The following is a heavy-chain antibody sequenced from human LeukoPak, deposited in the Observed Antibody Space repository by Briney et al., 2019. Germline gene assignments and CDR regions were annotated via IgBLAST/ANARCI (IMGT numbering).Heavy chain of an antibody. Sequence: PGGSLTLSCAASGFIFSTYEMHWVRQAPGKGVDWVSYISTSGSTIYYAESVKGQFTFSRDNARNSLFLQMNRLRAEDTAVYYCARDGPAYSFEYWGQGTLVTVSS. CDR1: GFIFSTYE. CDR2: ISTSGSTI. CDR3: ARDGPAYSFEY. J-gene: IGHJ4*02. D-gene: IGHD2-21*01. V-gene: IGHV3-48*03.